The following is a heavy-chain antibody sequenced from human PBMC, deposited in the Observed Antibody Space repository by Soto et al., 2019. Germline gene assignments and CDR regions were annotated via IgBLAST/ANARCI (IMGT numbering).Heavy chain of an antibody. V-gene: IGHV1-3*01. D-gene: IGHD5-12*01. CDR2: INGDNGKT. CDR3: ARDSRGGSDYNSYYSGFDY. CDR1: GYSFTTYA. J-gene: IGHJ4*02. Sequence: ASVKVSCKASGYSFTTYAMHWVRQAPGQSLEWMGWINGDNGKTKYSQKFQGRVTITRDTSASTGYMELTSLRSEDTAVYYGARDSRGGSDYNSYYSGFDYWGQGSLVTVSS.